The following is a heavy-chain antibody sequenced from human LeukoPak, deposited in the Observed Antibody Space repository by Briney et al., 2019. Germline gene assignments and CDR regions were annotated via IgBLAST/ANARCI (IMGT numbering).Heavy chain of an antibody. CDR1: GGSISSGSYY. D-gene: IGHD2-2*01. CDR2: IYYSGST. J-gene: IGHJ4*02. Sequence: PSETLSLTCSVSGGSISSGSYYWSWIRQPPGKGLEWIGYIYYSGSTNYNPSLKSRVTISVDTSKNQFSLKLSSVTAADTAVYYCARRSSQIDIVVVPAALDYWGQGTLVTVSS. V-gene: IGHV4-61*01. CDR3: ARRSSQIDIVVVPAALDY.